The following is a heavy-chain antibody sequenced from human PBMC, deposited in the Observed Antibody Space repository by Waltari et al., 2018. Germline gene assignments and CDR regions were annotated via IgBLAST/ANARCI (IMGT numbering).Heavy chain of an antibody. D-gene: IGHD6-6*01. J-gene: IGHJ5*02. CDR2: IKEDGSEK. Sequence: EVQLVESGGGVVQPGGSLRLSCAVSGFTFSRYWMTWVSKAPGKGMEWVANIKEDGSEKYYGESGKGRLNISRDNAKNSLSLQMNSLRAEDTAVYYCARVPLMYSSSSRWRNWFDPWGQGTLVTVSS. CDR1: GFTFSRYW. V-gene: IGHV3-7*03. CDR3: ARVPLMYSSSSRWRNWFDP.